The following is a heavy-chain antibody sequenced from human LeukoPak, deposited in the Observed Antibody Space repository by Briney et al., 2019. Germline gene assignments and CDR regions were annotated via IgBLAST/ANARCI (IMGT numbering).Heavy chain of an antibody. D-gene: IGHD3-16*01. J-gene: IGHJ4*02. V-gene: IGHV4-31*03. CDR1: GGSISSGGYY. CDR2: IYISGSA. Sequence: SSETLSLTCTVSGGSISSGGYYWSWIRQHPGKGLEWIGCIYISGSAYFNPSLKSRVVISIDTSKTQFSLKVSSVTAADTAVYYCGRGAGWLIDYWGQGILVTVSS. CDR3: GRGAGWLIDY.